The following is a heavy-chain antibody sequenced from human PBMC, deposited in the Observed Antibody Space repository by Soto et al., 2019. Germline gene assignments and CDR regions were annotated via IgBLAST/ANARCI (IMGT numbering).Heavy chain of an antibody. Sequence: SETLSLTCTVSGGSISSGDYYWSWIRQPPGKGLEWIGYIYYSGSTNYNPSLKSRVTISVDTSKNQFSLKLSSVTAADTAVYYCARVVGITMVRGVNSNWFDPWGQGTLVTVSS. J-gene: IGHJ5*02. D-gene: IGHD3-10*01. CDR2: IYYSGST. V-gene: IGHV4-61*08. CDR3: ARVVGITMVRGVNSNWFDP. CDR1: GGSISSGDYY.